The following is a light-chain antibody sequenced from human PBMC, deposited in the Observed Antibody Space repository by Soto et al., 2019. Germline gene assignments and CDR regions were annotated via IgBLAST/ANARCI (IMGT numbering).Light chain of an antibody. V-gene: IGKV3-20*01. CDR3: QQYGSSPYT. CDR2: GTS. CDR1: QSISTTY. Sequence: EIVVTQSPGTLSLSPGERATLSCRASQSISTTYLAWYQQRPGQAPRLLIYGTSSRATGIPDRFSGSGSATDFPLTINRLEPEDFAVYYCQQYGSSPYTFGQGTKLEIK. J-gene: IGKJ2*01.